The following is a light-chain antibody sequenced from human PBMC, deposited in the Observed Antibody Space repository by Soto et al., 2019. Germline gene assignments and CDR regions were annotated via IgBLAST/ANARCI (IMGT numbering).Light chain of an antibody. J-gene: IGLJ1*01. V-gene: IGLV1-40*01. CDR1: NSHIGSDFA. CDR3: QVWHISSDQYL. CDR2: VNT. Sequence: QLVLTQPPSVSGAPGQRVAISCTANNSHIGSDFAVSWYRQFPGTAPTLLIYVNTNRPSGVPARFSGSNSGRTATLTISSVEAGDEADYFCQVWHISSDQYLFGTGTKLTVL.